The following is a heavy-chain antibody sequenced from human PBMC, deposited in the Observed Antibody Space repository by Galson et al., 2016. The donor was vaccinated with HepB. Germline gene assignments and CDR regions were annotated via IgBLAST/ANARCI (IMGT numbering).Heavy chain of an antibody. D-gene: IGHD6-19*01. J-gene: IGHJ4*02. CDR3: ASRHSGWYYFDY. V-gene: IGHV3-21*01. Sequence: SLRLSCAVSGITFRSYTMNWVRQAPGKGLEWVSSISGGSSYTYYADSVKGRFTISRDNAKNSLYLQMNSLRAEDTAVYYCASRHSGWYYFDYWGQGTLVTVSS. CDR1: GITFRSYT. CDR2: ISGGSSYT.